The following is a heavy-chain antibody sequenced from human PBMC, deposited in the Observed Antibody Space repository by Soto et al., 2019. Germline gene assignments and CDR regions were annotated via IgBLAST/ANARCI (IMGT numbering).Heavy chain of an antibody. V-gene: IGHV3-21*01. D-gene: IGHD3-3*01. CDR3: ARDLRGDFGVVLTFDH. CDR1: GFIFSGHT. Sequence: GGSLRLSCAASGFIFSGHTMNWVRQAPGKGLEWVSSISSSSYIYYSDSVKGRFTISRDNAKNSLFLQMHSLRAEDTAVYYCARDLRGDFGVVLTFDHRGQGTLVTVSS. CDR2: ISSSSYI. J-gene: IGHJ4*02.